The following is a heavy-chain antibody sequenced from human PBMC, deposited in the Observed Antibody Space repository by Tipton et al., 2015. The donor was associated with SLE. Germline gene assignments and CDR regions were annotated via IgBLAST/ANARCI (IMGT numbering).Heavy chain of an antibody. CDR3: ARGGVGGYDYFDY. CDR2: ILDRGST. Sequence: LRLSCTVSGDSISSGGYYWTWIRQHPGKGLEWVGHILDRGSTKYNSSLKSRVSMSVDTSKNQFSLKLSSVTAADTAVFYCARGGVGGYDYFDYWGQGILVTVSS. D-gene: IGHD5-12*01. J-gene: IGHJ4*02. CDR1: GDSISSGGYY. V-gene: IGHV4-31*03.